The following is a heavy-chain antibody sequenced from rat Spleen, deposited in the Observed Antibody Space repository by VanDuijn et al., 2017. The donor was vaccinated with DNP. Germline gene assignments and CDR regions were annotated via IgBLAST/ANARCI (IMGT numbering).Heavy chain of an antibody. CDR3: ARTTSRALYVLDA. Sequence: QVQLQQSGAELAKPGSSVKISCRASGYTFTSYYISWIKQTTGQGLEYIGYINTGSGGSNYNDKFKDKATLTVDRSSNTAFMQLSSLTPDDSAVYYCARTTSRALYVLDAWGQGVVVTVSS. CDR2: INTGSGGS. J-gene: IGHJ2*01. CDR1: GYTFTSYY. D-gene: IGHD1-4*01. V-gene: IGHV1-43*01.